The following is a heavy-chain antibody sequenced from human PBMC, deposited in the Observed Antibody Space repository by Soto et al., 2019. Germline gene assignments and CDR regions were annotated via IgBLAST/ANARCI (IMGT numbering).Heavy chain of an antibody. CDR2: IRRGNNYT. CDR1: GLTFRSYS. J-gene: IGHJ3*02. V-gene: IGHV3-21*02. CDR3: ARGTATRITVLRGPTPMRGFDI. D-gene: IGHD3-10*01. Sequence: EVQLVESGGCLVKPGGSLRLSCIASGLTFRSYSMTWVRQAPGKGLEWDSSIRRGNNYTSYADSVKGRFTISRENAKNSLFLQVHSLRAEDTAVYYCARGTATRITVLRGPTPMRGFDIWGQGTMVTVSS.